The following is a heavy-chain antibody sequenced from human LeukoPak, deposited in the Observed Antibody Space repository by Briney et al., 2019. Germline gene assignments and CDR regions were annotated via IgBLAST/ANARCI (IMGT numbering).Heavy chain of an antibody. D-gene: IGHD5-12*01. CDR3: ARDTGAAISTFDI. CDR2: TYYRSKWFH. V-gene: IGHV6-1*01. CDR1: GDSVSSSSSV. Sequence: SQTLSLTFVISGDSVSSSSSVWNWIRQSPSRGLEWLGRTYYRSKWFHDYAVSVKSRISINPDTSKNQFSLQLNYVTPEDTAVYYCARDTGAAISTFDIWGQGTVVTVSS. J-gene: IGHJ3*02.